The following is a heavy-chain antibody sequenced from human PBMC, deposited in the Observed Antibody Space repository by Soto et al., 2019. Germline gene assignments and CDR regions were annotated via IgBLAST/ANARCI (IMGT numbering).Heavy chain of an antibody. CDR3: ASSPSLADIDY. D-gene: IGHD2-15*01. Sequence: QLQLQESGPGLVKPSETLSLTCTVSGGSISSSSYYWGWIRQPPGKGLEWIGSIYYSGSTYYNPSLKRRVTISVDTSKNQFTLKLSSVTAADTAVYYCASSPSLADIDYWGQGTLVTVSS. CDR2: IYYSGST. CDR1: GGSISSSSYY. V-gene: IGHV4-39*01. J-gene: IGHJ4*02.